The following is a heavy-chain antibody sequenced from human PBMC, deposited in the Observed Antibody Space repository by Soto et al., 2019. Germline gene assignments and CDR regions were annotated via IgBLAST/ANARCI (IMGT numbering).Heavy chain of an antibody. Sequence: PGGSLRLSCAASGFTFSSYGMHWVRQAPGKGLEWVAVIWYDGSNKYYADSVKGRFTISRDNSKNTLYLQMNSLRAEDTAVYYCARDFPYEKQLVIGFMDVWGKGTTVNVSS. CDR1: GFTFSSYG. D-gene: IGHD6-13*01. V-gene: IGHV3-33*01. J-gene: IGHJ6*03. CDR2: IWYDGSNK. CDR3: ARDFPYEKQLVIGFMDV.